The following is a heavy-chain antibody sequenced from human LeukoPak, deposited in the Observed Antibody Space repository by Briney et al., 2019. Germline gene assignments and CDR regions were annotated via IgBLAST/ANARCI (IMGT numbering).Heavy chain of an antibody. CDR1: GGSISSGGYY. D-gene: IGHD5-18*01. CDR3: ARGDTATTNFDY. V-gene: IGHV4-31*03. J-gene: IGHJ4*02. CDR2: IYYSGST. Sequence: SETLSLTCTVSGGSISSGGYYWSWIRQHPGKGMEWSGYIYYSGSTYYNPSLKSRVTISVDTSKNQFSLKLSSMTAADTAVYYCARGDTATTNFDYWGQGTLVTVSS.